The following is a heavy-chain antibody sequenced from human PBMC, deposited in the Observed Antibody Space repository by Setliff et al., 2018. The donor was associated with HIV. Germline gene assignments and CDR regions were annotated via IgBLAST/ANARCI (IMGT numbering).Heavy chain of an antibody. CDR3: AREDSSWYVSLDY. CDR2: IRGSGSGDTT. CDR1: GFIFSSYA. J-gene: IGHJ4*02. V-gene: IGHV3-23*01. Sequence: PGGSLRLSCAASGFIFSSYAMTWVRQAPGKGLEWVSTIRGSGSGDTTHYADFVKGRFTISRDNSKNTVYLQMNSLRAEDMAIYYCAREDSSWYVSLDYWGQGTPVTVSS. D-gene: IGHD6-13*01.